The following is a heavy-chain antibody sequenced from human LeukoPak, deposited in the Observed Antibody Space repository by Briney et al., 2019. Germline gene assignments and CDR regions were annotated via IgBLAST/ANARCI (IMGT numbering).Heavy chain of an antibody. J-gene: IGHJ3*02. CDR2: IGSSGSTV. CDR1: GFTFSSYS. D-gene: IGHD2/OR15-2a*01. Sequence: GGSLRLSCAASGFTFSSYSMNWVRQAPGKGLEWVSYIGSSGSTVYYADSVKGRFTTSRDNAKNSLYLQMNSLRDEDTAVYYCARDTPLYADSPDAFDIWGQGTMVTVSS. CDR3: ARDTPLYADSPDAFDI. V-gene: IGHV3-48*02.